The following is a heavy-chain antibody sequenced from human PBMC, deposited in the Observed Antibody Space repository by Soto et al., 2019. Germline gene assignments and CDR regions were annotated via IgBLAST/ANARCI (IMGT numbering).Heavy chain of an antibody. CDR3: ARGGDWKFAY. CDR1: GDSISSDKW. J-gene: IGHJ4*02. V-gene: IGHV4-4*02. CDR2: IYHSGRT. D-gene: IGHD2-21*02. Sequence: QVQLQESGPGLVKPSGTLSLTCAVSGDSISSDKWWSWVRQPPGKGLEWIGEIYHSGRTNCNPSRKSRITMSVEKSKNQVSLELSSITAADTAVYYCARGGDWKFAYWGQGSLVTVSS.